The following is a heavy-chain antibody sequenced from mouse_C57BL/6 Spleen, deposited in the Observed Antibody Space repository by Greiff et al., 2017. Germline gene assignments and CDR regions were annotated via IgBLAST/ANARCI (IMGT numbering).Heavy chain of an antibody. CDR1: GFSLTSYG. CDR2: IWSGGST. J-gene: IGHJ2*01. V-gene: IGHV2-4*01. Sequence: QVQLKESGPGLVQPSQSLSITCTVSGFSLTSYGVHWVRQPPGKGLEWLGVIWSGGSTDYNAAFISRLSISKDNSKSQVFFKMNSLQADDTAIYYCAKGGLVTDFDYWGHGTTLTVSS. CDR3: AKGGLVTDFDY. D-gene: IGHD2-2*01.